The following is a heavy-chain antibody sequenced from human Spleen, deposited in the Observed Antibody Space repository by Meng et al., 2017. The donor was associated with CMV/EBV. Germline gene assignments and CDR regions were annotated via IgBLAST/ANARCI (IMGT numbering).Heavy chain of an antibody. CDR2: INPNSGGT. CDR1: GYTFTGYY. Sequence: ASVKVSCKASGYTFTGYYMHWVRQAPGQGLEWMGWINPNSGGTNYAQKFQGRVTMTRDTSISTAYMELSRLRSDDTVAYYCARGGSNWNYYDCFEHWGQGTRVTVSS. V-gene: IGHV1-2*02. CDR3: ARGGSNWNYYDCFEH. J-gene: IGHJ4*02. D-gene: IGHD1-7*01.